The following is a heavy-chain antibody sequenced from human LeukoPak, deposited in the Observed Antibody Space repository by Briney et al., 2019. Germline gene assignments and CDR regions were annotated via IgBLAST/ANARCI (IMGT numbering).Heavy chain of an antibody. D-gene: IGHD3-10*01. CDR1: GFTFSSYA. Sequence: GGSLRLSCAASGFTFSSYAMSWVRQAPGKGLEWVSAISGSGGSTYYADSVKGRFTISGDNSKNTLYLQMNSLRAEDTAVYYCAKDGSGSYYFDYYYYYGMDVWGKGTTVTVSS. CDR2: ISGSGGST. V-gene: IGHV3-23*01. J-gene: IGHJ6*04. CDR3: AKDGSGSYYFDYYYYYGMDV.